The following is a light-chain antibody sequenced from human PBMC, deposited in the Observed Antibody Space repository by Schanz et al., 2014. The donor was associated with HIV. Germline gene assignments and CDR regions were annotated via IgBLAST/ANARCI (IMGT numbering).Light chain of an antibody. J-gene: IGLJ3*02. CDR2: EVS. Sequence: QSVLTQPPSVSGAPGQRVTISCTGTSSNIGAGYDVHWYQQLPGTAPKLMIYEVSERPSGVPDRFSGSKSGNTASLTVSGLQADDEADYYCSSYAATSNVLFGGGTKLTVL. V-gene: IGLV1-40*01. CDR3: SSYAATSNVL. CDR1: SSNIGAGYD.